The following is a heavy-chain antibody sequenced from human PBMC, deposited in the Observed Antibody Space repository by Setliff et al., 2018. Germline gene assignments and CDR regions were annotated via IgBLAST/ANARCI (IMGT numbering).Heavy chain of an antibody. J-gene: IGHJ4*02. CDR1: GFTFSGNY. D-gene: IGHD3-3*01. CDR3: VRDISSASGILDF. Sequence: GSLRLSCATSGFTFSGNYMHWVRHAPGKGLGWVSRINTDDGTTNYADSVQGRFTIFRDNAKNTVYMELNSLRVDDTALYYCVRDISSASGILDFGGQGTLVTVSS. CDR2: INTDDGTT. V-gene: IGHV3-74*01.